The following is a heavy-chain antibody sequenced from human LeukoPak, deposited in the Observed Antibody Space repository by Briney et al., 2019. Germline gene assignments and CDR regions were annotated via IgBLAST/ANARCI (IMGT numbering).Heavy chain of an antibody. CDR1: GFTFSSYG. CDR3: ARIFRYQMVDYYALDV. D-gene: IGHD2-2*01. J-gene: IGHJ6*02. V-gene: IGHV3-21*01. CDR2: ISSNSAYI. Sequence: GGSLRLSCVVSGFTFSSYGMDWVRQAPGQGLEWVSAISSNSAYIYYADSVRGRFTISRDNAKNSVSLQMNSLRAEDTAVYYCARIFRYQMVDYYALDVWGQGTTVTVSS.